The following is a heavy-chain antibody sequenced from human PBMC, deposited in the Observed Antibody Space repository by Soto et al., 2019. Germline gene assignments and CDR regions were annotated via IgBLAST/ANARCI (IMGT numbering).Heavy chain of an antibody. CDR1: GFTFSSHD. V-gene: IGHV3-23*01. D-gene: IGHD3-3*01. CDR2: ISGGGTT. J-gene: IGHJ1*01. CDR3: VKGFWGDD. Sequence: VQLLESGGGLVQPGGSLRLSCAVSGFTFSSHDMTWVRQAPGKGLERVSGISGGGTTNYADSVKGRFTISRDTSSNTLSLQMNSLRAEDTALYYCVKGFWGDDWGQGTLVTVSS.